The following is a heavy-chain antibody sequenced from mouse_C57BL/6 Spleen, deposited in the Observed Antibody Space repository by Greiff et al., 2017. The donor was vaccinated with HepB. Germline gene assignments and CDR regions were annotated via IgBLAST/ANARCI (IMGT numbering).Heavy chain of an antibody. Sequence: QVQLKQPGAELVKPGASVKLSCKASGYTFTSYWMHWVKQRPGQGLEWIGMIHPGSGGTNYNEKFKGKATLTADKSSSTAYMQLSSLTSEDSAVYFCARLRGDQYFDVWGTGTTVTVSS. V-gene: IGHV1-64*01. D-gene: IGHD2-13*01. CDR3: ARLRGDQYFDV. CDR2: IHPGSGGT. CDR1: GYTFTSYW. J-gene: IGHJ1*03.